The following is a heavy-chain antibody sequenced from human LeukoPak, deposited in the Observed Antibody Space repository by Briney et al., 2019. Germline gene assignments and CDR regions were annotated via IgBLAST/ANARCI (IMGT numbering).Heavy chain of an antibody. Sequence: GRSLRLSCAASGFTFSSYGMHWVRQAPGKGLEWVAVVWYAGSNKYYADSVKGRFTISRDNSKNTLYLQMNSLRAEDTAVYYCARDRSGGYSYGSAFDIWGQGTMVTVSS. D-gene: IGHD5-18*01. V-gene: IGHV3-33*01. CDR2: VWYAGSNK. J-gene: IGHJ3*02. CDR3: ARDRSGGYSYGSAFDI. CDR1: GFTFSSYG.